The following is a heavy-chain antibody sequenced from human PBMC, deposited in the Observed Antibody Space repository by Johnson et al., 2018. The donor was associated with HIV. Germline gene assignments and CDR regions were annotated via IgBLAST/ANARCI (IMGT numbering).Heavy chain of an antibody. CDR3: AKHSSSWYDDAFDI. CDR2: ISYDGSNK. J-gene: IGHJ3*02. D-gene: IGHD6-13*01. Sequence: QVQLVESGGGVVQSGKSLRLSCVASGSTLSNYAMHWVRQAPGKGLEWVAVISYDGSNKYYADSVKGRLTISRDNSKNTLFLQMNSLRAEDTAVYYCAKHSSSWYDDAFDIWGQGTMVTVSS. CDR1: GSTLSNYA. V-gene: IGHV3-30*04.